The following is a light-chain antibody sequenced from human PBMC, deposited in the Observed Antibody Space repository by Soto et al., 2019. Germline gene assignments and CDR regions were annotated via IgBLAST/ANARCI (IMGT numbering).Light chain of an antibody. J-gene: IGKJ4*01. CDR1: QGIGSD. CDR3: LQDHNYPLT. CDR2: AAT. Sequence: AIQMAQSPSSLSASVGDRVTITCRASQGIGSDVGWYQQKPGQAPKLLLYAATTLQSGVPSRFSGTRSGTDFTLTISSLQPEDFATYYCLQDHNYPLTFGGGTKVEIK. V-gene: IGKV1-6*02.